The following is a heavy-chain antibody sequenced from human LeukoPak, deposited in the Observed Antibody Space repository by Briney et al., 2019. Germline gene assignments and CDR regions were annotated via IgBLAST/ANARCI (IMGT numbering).Heavy chain of an antibody. CDR3: ARDFSYGSGSYDY. D-gene: IGHD3-10*01. V-gene: IGHV3-48*03. J-gene: IGHJ4*02. CDR2: ISSSGSTI. Sequence: GGSLRLSCAASGFTFSSYDMNWVRQAPGKGLEWVSSISSSGSTIHYADSVKGRFTISRDNAKNSLYLQMASLRAEDTAVYYCARDFSYGSGSYDYWGQGTLVTVSS. CDR1: GFTFSSYD.